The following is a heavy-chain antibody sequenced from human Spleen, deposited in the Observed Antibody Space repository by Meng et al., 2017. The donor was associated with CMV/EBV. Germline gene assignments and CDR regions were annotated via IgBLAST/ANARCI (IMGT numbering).Heavy chain of an antibody. V-gene: IGHV4-34*01. Sequence: ESLKISCAVYGGSFSNYYWTWIRQSPGKGLEWIGEINHSGTTNYNPSLKSRVTISVDTSKNQFSLKLSSVTAADTAVYYCARGKGYSSSWYGFWGQGTLVTVSS. CDR3: ARGKGYSSSWYGF. J-gene: IGHJ4*02. CDR2: INHSGTT. D-gene: IGHD6-13*01. CDR1: GGSFSNYY.